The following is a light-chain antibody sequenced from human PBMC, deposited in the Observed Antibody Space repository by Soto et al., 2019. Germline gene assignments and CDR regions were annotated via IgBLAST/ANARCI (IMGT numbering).Light chain of an antibody. CDR1: QSVSNNY. J-gene: IGKJ1*01. CDR2: GAS. CDR3: QQYGSSGT. V-gene: IGKV3-20*01. Sequence: EILLTQYPGTLSLSPGERATLSCRASQSVSNNYLAWYQQKPGQAPRLLIYGASNRATGIPDSLSGSGSGTDFTLTISRMEPEDFAVYYCQQYGSSGTFGQGTKVDIK.